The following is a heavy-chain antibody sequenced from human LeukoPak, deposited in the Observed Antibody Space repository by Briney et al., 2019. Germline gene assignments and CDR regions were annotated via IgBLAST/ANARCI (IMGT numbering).Heavy chain of an antibody. D-gene: IGHD3-22*01. CDR3: ARDLITMREPGAFDI. V-gene: IGHV1-69*05. CDR2: IIPIFGTA. CDR1: GGTFSSYA. Sequence: GSSVKVSCKASGGTFSSYAISWVRQAPGQGLEWMGRIIPIFGTANYAQKFQGRVTITTDESTSTAYMELSSLRSEDTAVYYCARDLITMREPGAFDIWGQGTMVTVSS. J-gene: IGHJ3*02.